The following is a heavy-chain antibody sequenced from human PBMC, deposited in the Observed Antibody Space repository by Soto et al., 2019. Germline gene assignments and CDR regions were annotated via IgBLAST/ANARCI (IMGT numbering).Heavy chain of an antibody. J-gene: IGHJ3*01. CDR1: GYTFTTYG. V-gene: IGHV1-18*01. CDR3: ARVKVPAAVLGAFDV. CDR2: INPLKGDT. D-gene: IGHD2-2*01. Sequence: QAQLVQSGGEMKKAGASVKVSCKASGYTFTTYGITWVRQAPGQGLDWMGWINPLKGDTKSAANFQDRVTMTTDTSTRTAYLERRSLRSDDTAVYYCARVKVPAAVLGAFDVWGQGTLVTVSS.